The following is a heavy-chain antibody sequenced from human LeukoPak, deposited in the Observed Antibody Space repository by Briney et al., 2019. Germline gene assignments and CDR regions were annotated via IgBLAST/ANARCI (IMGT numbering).Heavy chain of an antibody. CDR1: GGSISSYY. CDR3: ARQRAARLGGIDY. Sequence: RSETLSLTCTVSGGSISSYYWSWIRQPPGKGLEWIGYIYYSGSTNYNPSLKSRVTISVDTSKNQFSLKLSSVTAADTAVYYCARQRAARLGGIDYWGQGTLVTVSS. CDR2: IYYSGST. J-gene: IGHJ4*02. D-gene: IGHD6-6*01. V-gene: IGHV4-59*08.